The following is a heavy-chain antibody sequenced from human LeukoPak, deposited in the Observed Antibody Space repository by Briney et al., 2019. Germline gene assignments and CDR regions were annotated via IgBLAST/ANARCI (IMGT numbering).Heavy chain of an antibody. D-gene: IGHD6-19*01. CDR2: ISSSGSTI. Sequence: GGSLRLSCAASGFTFSNYEMNWVRQAPGRGLEWVSYISSSGSTIYYADSVKGRFTISRDNAKNSLYLQMNSLRAEDTAVYYCASLSVGVIAVAAPILDYWGQGTLVTVSS. CDR3: ASLSVGVIAVAAPILDY. CDR1: GFTFSNYE. V-gene: IGHV3-48*03. J-gene: IGHJ4*02.